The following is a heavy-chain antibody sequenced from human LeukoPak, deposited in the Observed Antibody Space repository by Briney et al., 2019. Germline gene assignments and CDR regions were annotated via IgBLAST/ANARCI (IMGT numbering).Heavy chain of an antibody. Sequence: SETVSLTCTVSGGCISRRYYWWGWMRQPPGKGLEWIGSMYHSGSPYYNPSLKSRVTVSVDASSTQVSLKLNSVPATDTAVYYCARHFVPVHSAGSGNWFDPRGQGIMVTVSS. V-gene: IGHV4-39*01. CDR2: MYHSGSP. CDR3: ARHFVPVHSAGSGNWFDP. CDR1: GGCISRRYYW. D-gene: IGHD2-21*01. J-gene: IGHJ5*02.